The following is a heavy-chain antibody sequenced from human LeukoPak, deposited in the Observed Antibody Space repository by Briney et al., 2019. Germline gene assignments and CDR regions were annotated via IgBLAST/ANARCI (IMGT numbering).Heavy chain of an antibody. D-gene: IGHD5/OR15-5a*01. V-gene: IGHV4-39*01. CDR3: VRHDGRGGSTMGALDS. J-gene: IGHJ4*02. CDR1: GGSITSSSHH. CDR2: MYYGRTT. Sequence: SETLSLTCTVSGGSITSSSHHWGWIRQSPGKGLEWIGSMYYGRTTYYNPSLNSRVTISVVTPKNQFSLQVNSVTAADTAVYYCVRHDGRGGSTMGALDSWGQGTLVTVSS.